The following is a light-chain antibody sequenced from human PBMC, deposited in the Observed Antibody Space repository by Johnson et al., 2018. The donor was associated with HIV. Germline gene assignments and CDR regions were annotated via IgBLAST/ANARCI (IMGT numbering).Light chain of an antibody. V-gene: IGLV1-51*02. J-gene: IGLJ1*01. CDR1: TSNIGNNY. Sequence: QSVLTQPPSVSAAPGQKVTISCSGSTSNIGNNYVSWYQQFPGTAPTLLIYENDKRHSGIPDRFYGSKSGTSDTLGITGLQTGDEADYYCGTRDSSLSAYVYGTVTKVTVL. CDR3: GTRDSSLSAYV. CDR2: END.